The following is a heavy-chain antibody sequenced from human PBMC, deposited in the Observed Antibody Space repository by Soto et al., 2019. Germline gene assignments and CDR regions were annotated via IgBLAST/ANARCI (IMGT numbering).Heavy chain of an antibody. Sequence: PSETLSLTCAVYGGSFSGYYWTWIRQPPGKGLEWIGENNQSGSTTYNPSLESRVTISVDTYKNQFSLKLSSVTAADTAMYYCARGNARGFDYWGQGTLVTFSS. CDR1: GGSFSGYY. CDR3: ARGNARGFDY. J-gene: IGHJ4*02. V-gene: IGHV4-34*01. D-gene: IGHD3-10*01. CDR2: NNQSGST.